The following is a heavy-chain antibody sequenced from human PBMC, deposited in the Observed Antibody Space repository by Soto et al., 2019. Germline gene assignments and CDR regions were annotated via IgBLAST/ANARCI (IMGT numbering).Heavy chain of an antibody. CDR1: GFTFSSYS. Sequence: GGSLRLSCEASGFTFSSYSINWVRQGPGKGLEWVSSISATGSYIFYADSVRGRFTISRDNAKNSLYLQMDSLRAEDTAVYYCARDSNILTGYSFDYWGQGTLVTVSS. D-gene: IGHD3-9*01. V-gene: IGHV3-21*01. CDR2: ISATGSYI. CDR3: ARDSNILTGYSFDY. J-gene: IGHJ4*02.